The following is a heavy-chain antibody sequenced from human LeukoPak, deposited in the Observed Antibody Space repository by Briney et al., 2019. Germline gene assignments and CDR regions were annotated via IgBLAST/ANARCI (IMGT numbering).Heavy chain of an antibody. V-gene: IGHV1-69*13. J-gene: IGHJ3*02. CDR1: GGTFSSYA. CDR3: ARVCSSTSCLAAFDI. CDR2: ILPIFGTA. D-gene: IGHD2-2*01. Sequence: ASVKVSCKASGGTFSSYAISWVRQAPGQGLEWMGGILPIFGTANYAQKFQGRVTITADESTSTAYMELSSLRSEDTAVYYCARVCSSTSCLAAFDIWGQGTMVTVSS.